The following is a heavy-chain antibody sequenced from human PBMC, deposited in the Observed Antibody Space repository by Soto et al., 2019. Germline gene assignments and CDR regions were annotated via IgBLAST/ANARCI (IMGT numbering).Heavy chain of an antibody. CDR1: GFSLSTSGVG. J-gene: IGHJ4*02. Sequence: SGPTLVNPTQTLTLTCTFSGFSLSTSGVGVGWIRQPPGKALEWLALIYWDDNKRYSPSLKSRLTITKDTSKNQVVLTMTNMDPVDTATYFCAHRRVHLGLFDYWGQGTLVTSPQ. CDR2: IYWDDNK. CDR3: AHRRVHLGLFDY. D-gene: IGHD3-10*01. V-gene: IGHV2-5*02.